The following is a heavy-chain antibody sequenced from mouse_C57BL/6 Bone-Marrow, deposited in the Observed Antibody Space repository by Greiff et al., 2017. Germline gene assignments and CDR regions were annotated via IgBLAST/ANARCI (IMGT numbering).Heavy chain of an antibody. CDR1: GFTFTDYY. D-gene: IGHD2-5*01. V-gene: IGHV7-3*01. CDR2: IRNKANGYTT. CDR3: ARFGAYYSNLDAMDY. J-gene: IGHJ4*01. Sequence: DVKLVESGGGLVQPGGSLSLSCAASGFTFTDYYMSWVRQPPGKALEWLGFIRNKANGYTTEYSASVKGRFTISRDNSQSILYLQMNALRAEDSATYYCARFGAYYSNLDAMDYWGQGTSVTVSS.